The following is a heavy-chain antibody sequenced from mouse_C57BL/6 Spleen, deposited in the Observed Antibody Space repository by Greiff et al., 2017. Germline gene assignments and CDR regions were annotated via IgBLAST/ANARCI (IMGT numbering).Heavy chain of an antibody. CDR3: AREETNWDSCFDY. CDR1: GYTFTSYG. V-gene: IGHV1-81*01. Sequence: VQLQQSGAELARPGASVKLSCKASGYTFTSYGISWVKQRTGQGLEWIGEIYPRSGNTYYNEKFKGKATLTADTSSSTAYMELRSLTSEDSAVYFCAREETNWDSCFDYWGQGTTLTVSS. CDR2: IYPRSGNT. D-gene: IGHD4-1*01. J-gene: IGHJ2*01.